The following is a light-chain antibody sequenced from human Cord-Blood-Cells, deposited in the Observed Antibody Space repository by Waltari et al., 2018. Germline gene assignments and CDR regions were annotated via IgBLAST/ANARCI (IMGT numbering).Light chain of an antibody. J-gene: IGKJ1*01. Sequence: EIVMTQSPATLSVSPGERATLSCRASQSVSSNLAWYQQKPGQAPRLLIYGASTRATGIPARFSGSGSGTEFTLTISSLQSEDLAVYYCQQYNNWPRTFGQGP. V-gene: IGKV3-15*01. CDR1: QSVSSN. CDR2: GAS. CDR3: QQYNNWPRT.